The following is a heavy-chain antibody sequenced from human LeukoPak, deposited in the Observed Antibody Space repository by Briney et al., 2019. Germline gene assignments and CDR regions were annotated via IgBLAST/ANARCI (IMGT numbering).Heavy chain of an antibody. CDR3: ARDQLRDQEAGTCDY. D-gene: IGHD6-19*01. CDR2: ISYDGSNK. J-gene: IGHJ4*02. V-gene: IGHV3-30-3*01. Sequence: PGRSLRLSCAASGFTFSSYAMHWVRQAPGKGLEWVAVISYDGSNKYYADSVKGRFTISRDNAKNSLYLQMNSLRAEDTAVYYCARDQLRDQEAGTCDYWGQGTLVTVSS. CDR1: GFTFSSYA.